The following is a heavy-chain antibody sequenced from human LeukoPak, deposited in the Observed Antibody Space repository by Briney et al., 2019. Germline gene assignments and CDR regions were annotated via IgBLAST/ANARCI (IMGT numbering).Heavy chain of an antibody. CDR3: ARVSGSGSPFDY. CDR1: VGAFSSYA. V-gene: IGHV1-69*13. Sequence: SVKVSCKASVGAFSSYAISWVRQAPGQGLEWMGGIIPIFGTANYAQKFQGRVTIPAHESTRTANMQLSSLRSEDTAVYYCARVSGSGSPFDYWGQGTLVTGSS. J-gene: IGHJ4*02. D-gene: IGHD2-15*01. CDR2: IIPIFGTA.